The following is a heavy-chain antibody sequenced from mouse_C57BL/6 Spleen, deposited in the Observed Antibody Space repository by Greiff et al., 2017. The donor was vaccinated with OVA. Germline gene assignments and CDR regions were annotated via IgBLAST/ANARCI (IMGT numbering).Heavy chain of an antibody. D-gene: IGHD3-3*01. CDR3: AITRGLPTMDY. V-gene: IGHV1-74*01. CDR2: IHPSDSAT. CDR1: GYTFTSYW. J-gene: IGHJ4*01. Sequence: QVQLQQPGAELVKPGASVKVSCKASGYTFTSYWMHWVKQRPGQGLEWIGRIHPSDSATNYNQKFKGKATLTVDKSSSTAYMQLSSLTSEDSAVYYCAITRGLPTMDYWGQGTSVTVSS.